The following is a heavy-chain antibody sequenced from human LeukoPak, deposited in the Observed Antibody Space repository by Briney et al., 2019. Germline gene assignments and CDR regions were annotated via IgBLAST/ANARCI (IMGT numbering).Heavy chain of an antibody. CDR1: GYTFTGYY. CDR3: ARDFKLNYDY. J-gene: IGHJ4*02. D-gene: IGHD5-24*01. Sequence: GPSVKVSCRASGYTFTGYYIHWVRQAPGQGLEWMGRINPNSGGTNYAQKFQGRVTMTRDTSISTAYMELSRLRSDDTAVYYCARDFKLNYDYWGQGTLVTVSS. CDR2: INPNSGGT. V-gene: IGHV1-2*06.